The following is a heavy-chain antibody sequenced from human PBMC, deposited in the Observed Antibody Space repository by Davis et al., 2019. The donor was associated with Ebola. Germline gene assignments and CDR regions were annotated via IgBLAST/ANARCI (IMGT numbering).Heavy chain of an antibody. CDR2: TYYSSKWYN. J-gene: IGHJ4*02. D-gene: IGHD5-12*01. Sequence: HSQTLSLTCAISGDSVSSGGWNWIRQPPSRGLEWLGRTYYSSKWYNDYAVSVKSRITINPDTSKNQFSLQLNSVTPEDTAIYYCARGWLRSKFDYWGPGTLVSVSS. V-gene: IGHV6-1*01. CDR3: ARGWLRSKFDY. CDR1: GDSVSSGG.